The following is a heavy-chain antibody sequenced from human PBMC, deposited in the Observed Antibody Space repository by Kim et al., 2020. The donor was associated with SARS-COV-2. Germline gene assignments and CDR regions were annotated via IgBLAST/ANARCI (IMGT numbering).Heavy chain of an antibody. V-gene: IGHV3-9*01. CDR2: ISWNSGSI. CDR1: GFTFDDYA. CDR3: AKDPDAVPLYYFDY. J-gene: IGHJ4*02. Sequence: GGSLRLSCAASGFTFDDYAMHWVRQAPGKGLEWVSGISWNSGSIGYADSVKGRFTISRDNAKNSLYLQMNSLRAEDTALYYCAKDPDAVPLYYFDYWGQGTLVTVSS.